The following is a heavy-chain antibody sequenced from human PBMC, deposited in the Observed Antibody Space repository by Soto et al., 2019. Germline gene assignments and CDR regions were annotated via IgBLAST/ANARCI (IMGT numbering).Heavy chain of an antibody. J-gene: IGHJ3*02. V-gene: IGHV3-33*01. CDR3: ARDPTTMADDAFDI. D-gene: IGHD5-18*01. CDR2: IWYDGSRK. Sequence: GGSLRVSCAASGFPFSTYGMHLGRPAPGKGLEWVAVIWYDGSRKYYADSVKGRITISRDNPKNTLYLQMNSLRADDTAVYYCARDPTTMADDAFDIWGQGTMVTVSS. CDR1: GFPFSTYG.